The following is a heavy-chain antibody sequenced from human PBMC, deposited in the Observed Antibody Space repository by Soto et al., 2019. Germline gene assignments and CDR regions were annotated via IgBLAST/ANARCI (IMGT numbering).Heavy chain of an antibody. CDR1: GGTFSSYA. Sequence: ASVKVSCKASGGTFSSYAISWVRQAPGQGLEWMGGIIPIFGTANYAQKFQGRVTITADESTSTAYMELSSLRSEDTAVYYCATPNPPYYYDSSGYFDYWGQGTLVTAPQ. CDR2: IIPIFGTA. D-gene: IGHD3-22*01. V-gene: IGHV1-69*13. CDR3: ATPNPPYYYDSSGYFDY. J-gene: IGHJ4*02.